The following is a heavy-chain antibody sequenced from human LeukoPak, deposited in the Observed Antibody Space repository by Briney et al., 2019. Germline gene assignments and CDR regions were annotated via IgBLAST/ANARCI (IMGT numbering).Heavy chain of an antibody. CDR3: ARGITIVDY. J-gene: IGHJ4*02. CDR2: ISTSSSTI. D-gene: IGHD1-20*01. CDR1: GSTFSNYR. V-gene: IGHV3-48*02. Sequence: SGGSLRLSCAASGSTFSNYRMNWVRQAPGKGLEWVSFISTSSSTIYYADSVKGRFTISRDNAKNSLYLQMNSLRDEDTAVYYCARGITIVDYWGQGTLVTVSS.